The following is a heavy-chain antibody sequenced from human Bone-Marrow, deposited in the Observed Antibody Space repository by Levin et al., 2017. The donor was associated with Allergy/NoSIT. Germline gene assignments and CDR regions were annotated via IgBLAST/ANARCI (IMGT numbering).Heavy chain of an antibody. V-gene: IGHV4-59*01. J-gene: IGHJ2*01. CDR3: ARDRRGLKKAYWYFDL. Sequence: SETLSLTCTVSGGSISSYYWSWIRQPPGKGLEWIGYIYYSGSTNYNPSLKSRVTISVDTSKNQFSLKLSSVTAADTAVYYCARDRRGLKKAYWYFDLWGRGTLVTVSS. CDR2: IYYSGST. D-gene: IGHD3-16*01. CDR1: GGSISSYY.